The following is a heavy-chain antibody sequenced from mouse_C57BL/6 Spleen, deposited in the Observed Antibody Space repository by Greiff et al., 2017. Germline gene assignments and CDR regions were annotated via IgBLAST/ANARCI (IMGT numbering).Heavy chain of an antibody. Sequence: VQLQQSGPVLVKPGASVKMSCKASGYTFTDYYMNWVKQSHGKSLEWIGVINPYNGGTSYNQKFKGKATLTVDKSSSTAYMERNSLTSEDSAVYYCARTGYGSSRYFDVWGTGTTVTVSS. V-gene: IGHV1-19*01. CDR2: INPYNGGT. D-gene: IGHD1-1*01. CDR1: GYTFTDYY. J-gene: IGHJ1*03. CDR3: ARTGYGSSRYFDV.